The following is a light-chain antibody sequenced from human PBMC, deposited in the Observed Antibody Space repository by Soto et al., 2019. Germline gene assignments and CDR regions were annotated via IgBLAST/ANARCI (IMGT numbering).Light chain of an antibody. J-gene: IGKJ2*01. V-gene: IGKV1-33*01. CDR1: RDISVY. CDR3: QQYDNFPPYT. CDR2: DAS. Sequence: DIQMTQSPSSLSPSIGDRVTITCQASRDISVYLNWYQHKPGKPPKLLVYDASNLQTGVPSRFNGSGSGTHFSLTISSLQPEDIATYYCQQYDNFPPYTFGQGTKLEIK.